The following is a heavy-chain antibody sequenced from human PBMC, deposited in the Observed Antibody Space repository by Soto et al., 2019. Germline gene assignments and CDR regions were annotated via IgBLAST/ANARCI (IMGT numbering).Heavy chain of an antibody. J-gene: IGHJ4*02. D-gene: IGHD3-3*01. CDR3: ARYGPSSWSGYSFDY. V-gene: IGHV3-30-3*01. CDR2: ISYDGSNK. CDR1: GFTFSTYT. Sequence: QVQLVESGGGVVQPGRSLRLSCAASGFTFSTYTMHWVRQAPGKGLEWVAVISYDGSNKYHVDSVKGRFTISRDNSKKSLYLQMNRLRTEDTAVYYCARYGPSSWSGYSFDYWGQGTLVTVSS.